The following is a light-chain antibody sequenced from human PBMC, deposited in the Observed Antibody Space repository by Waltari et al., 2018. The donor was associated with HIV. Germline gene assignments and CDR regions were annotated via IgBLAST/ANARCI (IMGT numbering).Light chain of an antibody. CDR2: DLT. CDR3: CSFAGSYTWL. V-gene: IGLV2-11*01. Sequence: QSALTQPRSVSGSPGQSVTISCTGTSSDVGGYNYVSWYQQLPGKAPKLMIYDLTERPSGVPDRFSGSKSGNTASLTISVLQAEDEADYYCCSFAGSYTWLFGGGTKLTVL. CDR1: SSDVGGYNY. J-gene: IGLJ2*01.